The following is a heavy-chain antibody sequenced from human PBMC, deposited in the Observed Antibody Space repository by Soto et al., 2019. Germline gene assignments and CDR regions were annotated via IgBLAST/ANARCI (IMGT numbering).Heavy chain of an antibody. CDR2: IDYSGSN. Sequence: QVQLQESGPGLVKPSQTLSLTCTVSGGSISSGGYYWSWIRQHPGKGLEGIGYIDYSGSNYYNPSLKSRVTISVDTSKNQFSLKLSSVTAAATAVYYCARTLSCSGGSCHVYFDYWGQGTLVTVSS. CDR3: ARTLSCSGGSCHVYFDY. V-gene: IGHV4-31*03. D-gene: IGHD2-15*01. J-gene: IGHJ4*02. CDR1: GGSISSGGYY.